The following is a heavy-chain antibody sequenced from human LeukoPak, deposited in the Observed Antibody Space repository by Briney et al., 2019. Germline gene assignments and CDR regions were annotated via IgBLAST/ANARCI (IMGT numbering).Heavy chain of an antibody. J-gene: IGHJ4*02. D-gene: IGHD3-22*01. Sequence: GGSLRLSCAASGFSFSSYAMSWVRQAPGKGLEWVSAISGSGGSTYYADSVKGRFTISRDNSKNTLYLQMNSLRAEDTAVYYCVIYYDSSGYYSPFDYWGQGTLVTVSS. CDR2: ISGSGGST. V-gene: IGHV3-23*01. CDR1: GFSFSSYA. CDR3: VIYYDSSGYYSPFDY.